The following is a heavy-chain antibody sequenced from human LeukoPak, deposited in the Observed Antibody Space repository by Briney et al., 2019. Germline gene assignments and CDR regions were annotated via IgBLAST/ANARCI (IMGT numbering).Heavy chain of an antibody. Sequence: GGSLRLSCAASGFTFSSYAMSWVRQAPGKGLEWVSAISGSGGSTYYADSVKGRFTISRDNSKNTLYLQMNSLRAEDTAVYYCAKDKVDSSSSGEGIFDYWGQGTLVTVSS. CDR2: ISGSGGST. J-gene: IGHJ4*02. CDR3: AKDKVDSSSSGEGIFDY. D-gene: IGHD6-6*01. V-gene: IGHV3-23*01. CDR1: GFTFSSYA.